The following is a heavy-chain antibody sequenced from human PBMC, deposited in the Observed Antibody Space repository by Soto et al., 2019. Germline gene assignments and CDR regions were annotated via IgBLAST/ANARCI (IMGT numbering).Heavy chain of an antibody. J-gene: IGHJ3*02. V-gene: IGHV3-30*18. CDR2: ISYDGSNK. D-gene: IGHD1-1*01. CDR3: AKDGKGAFDI. CDR1: GFSFSSYG. Sequence: QVQLVESGGGVVYPGRSLRLSCTASGFSFSSYGVHWVRQAPGKGLEWVAVISYDGSNKYYADSVKGRFTISRDNSKNTLYLQMNSLRAEDTAVYYCAKDGKGAFDIWGQGTMVTVSS.